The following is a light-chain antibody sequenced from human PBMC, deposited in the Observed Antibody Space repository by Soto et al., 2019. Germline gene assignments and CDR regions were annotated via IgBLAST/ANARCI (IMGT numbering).Light chain of an antibody. V-gene: IGKV3-11*01. CDR2: DAS. CDR1: QSVSSY. CDR3: QQRSNCPIT. J-gene: IGKJ5*01. Sequence: EIVLTQSPATLSLSPGERATLSCRTSQSVSSYFAWYQQKPGRAPRLLIYDASNRATGIPARFIGSGSGTDVTLTISSLEPEDFAVYYCQQRSNCPITFGQGTRLEIK.